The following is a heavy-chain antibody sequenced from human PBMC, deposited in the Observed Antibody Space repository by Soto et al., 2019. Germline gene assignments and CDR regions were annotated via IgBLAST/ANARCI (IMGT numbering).Heavy chain of an antibody. CDR3: AHKGGRGAGMDV. Sequence: QITLKESGPTLVKPTQTLTVTCTFSGFSLSTSGVGVAWIRQPPGKALEWLALIYWDGDKRYSPFLKSRLTIATDTTENPLALTLTNMDPVDTGTYYCAHKGGRGAGMDVWGQGTTVTVSS. D-gene: IGHD2-15*01. CDR2: IYWDGDK. J-gene: IGHJ6*02. CDR1: GFSLSTSGVG. V-gene: IGHV2-5*02.